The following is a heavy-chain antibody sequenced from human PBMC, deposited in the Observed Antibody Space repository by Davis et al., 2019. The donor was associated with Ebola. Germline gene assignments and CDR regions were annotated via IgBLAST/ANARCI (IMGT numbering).Heavy chain of an antibody. CDR2: ISGSGAHT. J-gene: IGHJ6*02. V-gene: IGHV3-23*01. Sequence: GESLKISCAASGFVFRNYVMSWVRRAPGKGLEWVSTISGSGAHTYYADSVKGRFTISRDDSKNSLYLQMNSLRAEDTAVYYCARRMGLDVWGQGTTVTVSS. CDR1: GFVFRNYV. D-gene: IGHD2/OR15-2a*01. CDR3: ARRMGLDV.